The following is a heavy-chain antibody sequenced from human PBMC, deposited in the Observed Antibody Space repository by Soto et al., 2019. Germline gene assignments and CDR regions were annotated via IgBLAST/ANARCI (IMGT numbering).Heavy chain of an antibody. Sequence: AAVKVSCKACGGTFSSYAISWVRQAPGQGLEWMGGIIPIFGTANYAQKFQGRVTITADKSTSTAYMELSSLRSEDTAVYYCATTTLTTKEDTGSCGMDFWGQGTTVTGS. V-gene: IGHV1-69*06. CDR1: GGTFSSYA. CDR2: IIPIFGTA. J-gene: IGHJ6*02. D-gene: IGHD4-4*01. CDR3: ATTTLTTKEDTGSCGMDF.